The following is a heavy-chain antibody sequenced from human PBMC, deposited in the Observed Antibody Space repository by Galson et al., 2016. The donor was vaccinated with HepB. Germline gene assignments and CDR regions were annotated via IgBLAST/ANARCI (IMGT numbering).Heavy chain of an antibody. CDR3: ARGKRGSRGYVEAIDS. CDR1: GGSIRGSY. V-gene: IGHV4-59*01. D-gene: IGHD5-12*01. CDR2: MYDSGTT. Sequence: ETLSLTCTVSGGSIRGSYWTWIRQPPGKGLEWIGYMYDSGTTNYNPALKSRVTISIDTSKNQFSLKLSSVTAADTALYFCARGKRGSRGYVEAIDSWGQGSLVTVSS. J-gene: IGHJ4*02.